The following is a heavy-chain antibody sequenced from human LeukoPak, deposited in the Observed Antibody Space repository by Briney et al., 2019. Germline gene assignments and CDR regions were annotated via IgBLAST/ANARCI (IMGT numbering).Heavy chain of an antibody. V-gene: IGHV2-70*01. CDR3: ARMGPYSSSCSWFDP. Sequence: SGPALVKPTQTLTLTCTFSGFSLSTSGMCVSWIRQPPGKALEWLALIDWDDDKYYSTSLKTRLTISKDTSKNQVVLTMTNMDPVDTATYYCARMGPYSSSCSWFDPWGQGTLVTVSS. CDR2: IDWDDDK. CDR1: GFSLSTSGMC. D-gene: IGHD6-13*01. J-gene: IGHJ5*02.